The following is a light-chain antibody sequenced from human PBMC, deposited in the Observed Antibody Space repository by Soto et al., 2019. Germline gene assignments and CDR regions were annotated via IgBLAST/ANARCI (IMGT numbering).Light chain of an antibody. CDR3: QQYNNWWT. CDR1: QSVSNN. V-gene: IGKV3-15*01. J-gene: IGKJ1*01. Sequence: EIVMTQSPATLSVSPGERATLSCGASQSVSNNLAWNQKKPGQAPRLLIYGASTRATGIPARFSGSGSGTEFTLTISSLQSEDFAVYYCQQYNNWWTFGQGTKVEIK. CDR2: GAS.